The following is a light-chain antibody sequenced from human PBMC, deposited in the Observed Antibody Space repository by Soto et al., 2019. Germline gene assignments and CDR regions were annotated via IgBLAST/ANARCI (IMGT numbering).Light chain of an antibody. CDR2: STS. CDR3: LLSYGGVFV. CDR1: TGPVTSAFS. J-gene: IGLJ1*01. Sequence: QTVVTQEPSLTVSPGGTVTLTCASSTGPVTSAFSPNWFQQKPGQAPKSLISSTSNKHSWTPARFSGSLLGGKAALTLSSVQPEDEAEYYCLLSYGGVFVFGSGTKVTVL. V-gene: IGLV7-43*01.